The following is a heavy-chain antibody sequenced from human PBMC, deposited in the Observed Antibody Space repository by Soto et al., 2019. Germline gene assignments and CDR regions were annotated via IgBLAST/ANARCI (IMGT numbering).Heavy chain of an antibody. CDR3: ASDTAYCSGGSCYSDATGSWYFDL. Sequence: QVQLVQSGAEVKKPGSSVKVSCKASGGTFSSYAISWVRQAPGQGLEWMGGIFPIFGTANYAQKFQGRVTITADESTSTAYMELSSLRSEDTAVYYCASDTAYCSGGSCYSDATGSWYFDLWGRGTLVTVSS. CDR1: GGTFSSYA. CDR2: IFPIFGTA. V-gene: IGHV1-69*01. J-gene: IGHJ2*01. D-gene: IGHD2-15*01.